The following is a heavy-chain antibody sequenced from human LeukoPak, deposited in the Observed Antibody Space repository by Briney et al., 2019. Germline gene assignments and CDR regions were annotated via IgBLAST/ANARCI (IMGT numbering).Heavy chain of an antibody. J-gene: IGHJ6*03. D-gene: IGHD3-10*01. Sequence: TGGSLRLSCAASGFTFSSYWMSWVRQAPGKGLEWVANIKQDGSEKYYVDSVKGRFTISRDNAKNSLYLQMNSLRAEDTALYYCAKDLFGWFGEFPNPYYYYYMDVWGKGTTVTISS. CDR2: IKQDGSEK. CDR3: AKDLFGWFGEFPNPYYYYYMDV. V-gene: IGHV3-7*03. CDR1: GFTFSSYW.